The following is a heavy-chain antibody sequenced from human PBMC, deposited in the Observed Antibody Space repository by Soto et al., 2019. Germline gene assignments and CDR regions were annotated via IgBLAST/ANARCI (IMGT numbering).Heavy chain of an antibody. CDR2: INPSGGST. D-gene: IGHD2-21*02. Sequence: GASVKVSCKASGYTFTSYYMHWVRQAPGQGLEWMGIINPSGGSTSYAQKFQGRVTMTRDTSTSTVYMELSSLRSEDTAVYYCARGRVVVTAILHLYYYYYYGMDVWGQGTTVTVSS. V-gene: IGHV1-46*01. CDR1: GYTFTSYY. J-gene: IGHJ6*02. CDR3: ARGRVVVTAILHLYYYYYYGMDV.